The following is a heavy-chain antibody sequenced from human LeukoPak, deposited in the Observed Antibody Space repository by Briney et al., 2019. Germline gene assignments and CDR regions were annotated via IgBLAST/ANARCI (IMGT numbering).Heavy chain of an antibody. J-gene: IGHJ4*02. V-gene: IGHV4-34*01. D-gene: IGHD2-2*01. Sequence: PSETLSLTCAVYGGSFSGYYWSWIRQPPGKGLEWIGEINHSGSTNYNPSLKSRATISVDTSKNQFSLKLSSVTAADTAVYYCARNVVPAAIPLGGYYYFDYWGQGTLVTVSS. CDR3: ARNVVPAAIPLGGYYYFDY. CDR1: GGSFSGYY. CDR2: INHSGST.